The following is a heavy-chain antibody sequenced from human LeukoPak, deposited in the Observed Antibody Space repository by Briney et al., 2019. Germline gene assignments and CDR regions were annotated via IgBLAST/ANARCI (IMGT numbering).Heavy chain of an antibody. CDR3: ARGGGYSYGSFDY. Sequence: PGGSLRLSRAASGIILSNYWMHWVRHAPGKGLVWVSRINRDGSSTSYADSVKGRFTISRDNAKNTLYLQMNSLRAEDTAVYYCARGGGYSYGSFDYWGQGTPVTVSS. CDR2: INRDGSST. D-gene: IGHD5-18*01. CDR1: GIILSNYW. J-gene: IGHJ4*02. V-gene: IGHV3-74*01.